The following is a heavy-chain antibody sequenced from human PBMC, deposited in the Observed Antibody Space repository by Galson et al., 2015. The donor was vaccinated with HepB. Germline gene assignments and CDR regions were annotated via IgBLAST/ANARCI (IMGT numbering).Heavy chain of an antibody. J-gene: IGHJ4*02. CDR1: GFTFSTSS. V-gene: IGHV3-21*04. CDR3: AGGIPLIGILGIDY. D-gene: IGHD2-21*01. Sequence: SLRLSCATSGFTFSTSSMNWVRQAPGKGLEWVSVISSSDYTEYADSVKGRFTISRDNAKNSLYLQMNSLRAEDTAIYYCAGGIPLIGILGIDYWGLGTLVTVSS. CDR2: ISSSDYT.